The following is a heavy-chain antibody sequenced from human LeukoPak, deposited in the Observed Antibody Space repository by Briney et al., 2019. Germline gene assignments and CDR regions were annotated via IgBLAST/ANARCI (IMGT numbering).Heavy chain of an antibody. Sequence: GGSLRLSCAASGFSFGNYWMNWVRQAPGKGLEWVANIKQDGSEKYYVDSVKGRFTISRDNAKNSLYLQMNSLRAEDTAVYYCARDLGIAAAGTLFDYWGQGTLVTVSS. CDR3: ARDLGIAAAGTLFDY. D-gene: IGHD6-13*01. CDR1: GFSFGNYW. V-gene: IGHV3-7*01. J-gene: IGHJ4*02. CDR2: IKQDGSEK.